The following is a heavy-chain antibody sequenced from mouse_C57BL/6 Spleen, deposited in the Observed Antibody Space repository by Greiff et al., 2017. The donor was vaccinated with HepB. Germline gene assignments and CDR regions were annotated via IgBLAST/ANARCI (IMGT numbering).Heavy chain of an antibody. CDR2: IYPGDGDT. CDR1: GYAFSSYW. J-gene: IGHJ1*03. V-gene: IGHV1-80*01. CDR3: ARDYYGSRYFDV. Sequence: VQLQQSGAELVKPGASVKISCKASGYAFSSYWMNWVKQWPGKGLEWIGQIYPGDGDTNYNGKFKGKATLTADKSSSTAYMQLSSLTSEDSAVYFCARDYYGSRYFDVWGTGTTVTVSS. D-gene: IGHD1-1*01.